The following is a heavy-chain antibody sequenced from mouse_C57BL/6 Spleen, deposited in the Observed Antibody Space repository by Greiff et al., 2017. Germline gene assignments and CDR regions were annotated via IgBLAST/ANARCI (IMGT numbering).Heavy chain of an antibody. CDR3: ARSGSSLYYFDY. J-gene: IGHJ2*01. CDR2: IYPRSGNT. Sequence: QVQLQQSGAELARPGASVKLSCKASGYTFTSYGISWVKQRTGQGLEWIGVIYPRSGNTYYNEKFKGKATLTADKSSSTAYMELRSLTSEDSAVYFCARSGSSLYYFDYWGQGTTLTVSS. V-gene: IGHV1-81*01. D-gene: IGHD1-1*01. CDR1: GYTFTSYG.